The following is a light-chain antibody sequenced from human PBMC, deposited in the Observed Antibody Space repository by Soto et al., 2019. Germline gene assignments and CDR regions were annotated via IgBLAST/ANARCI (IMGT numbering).Light chain of an antibody. V-gene: IGLV2-14*01. CDR2: EVN. J-gene: IGLJ2*01. CDR3: SSYTSSTTR. Sequence: QSALTQPASVSGSPGQSITISCTGTSSDIDVINYVSWYQQHPGKAPKLVIYEVNNRPSGVSDRFSGSKSDNTASLTISGLQAEDEADYYCSSYTSSTTRFGGGTKLTVL. CDR1: SSDIDVINY.